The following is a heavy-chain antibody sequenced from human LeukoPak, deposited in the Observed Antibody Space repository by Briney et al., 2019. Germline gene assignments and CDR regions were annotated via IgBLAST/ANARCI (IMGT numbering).Heavy chain of an antibody. Sequence: SETLSLTCTVSGGSINSGSYYWSWIRQPAGKGLEWIGRIYTSGGTNYNPSLKSRVTISVDTSKNQFSLKLSSVTAADTAVYYCARDLYYYDSSGYYLWAFDIWGQGTMVTVSS. CDR1: GGSINSGSYY. CDR3: ARDLYYYDSSGYYLWAFDI. CDR2: IYTSGGT. D-gene: IGHD3-22*01. J-gene: IGHJ3*02. V-gene: IGHV4-61*02.